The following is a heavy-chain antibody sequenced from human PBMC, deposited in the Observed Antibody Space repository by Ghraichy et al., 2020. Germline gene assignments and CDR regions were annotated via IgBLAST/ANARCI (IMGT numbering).Heavy chain of an antibody. V-gene: IGHV3-23*01. CDR1: GFTFSSYA. CDR2: ISSSGGST. J-gene: IGHJ3*02. D-gene: IGHD2-15*01. CDR3: AKDSRAIVVVVAADPGSDAFDI. Sequence: GGSLRLSCAASGFTFSSYAMSWVRQAPGEGLEWGSAISSSGGSTDYADCVKGRFTLSRDNSGNTLYVQMNSLRAEDTAVYYCAKDSRAIVVVVAADPGSDAFDIWGQWTLVTVSS.